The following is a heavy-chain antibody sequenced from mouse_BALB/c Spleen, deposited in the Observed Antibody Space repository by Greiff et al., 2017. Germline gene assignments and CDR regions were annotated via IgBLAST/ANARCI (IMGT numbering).Heavy chain of an antibody. CDR1: GYSFTSYW. CDR2: IYPGNSDT. V-gene: IGHV1-5*01. J-gene: IGHJ1*01. D-gene: IGHD1-1*01. Sequence: VQLQQSGTVLARPGASVKMSCKASGYSFTSYWMHWVKQRPGQGLEWIGAIYPGNSDTSYNQKFKGKAKLTAVTSASTAYMELSSLTNEDSAVYYCTRRHYYGSSSDFDVWGAGTTVTVSS. CDR3: TRRHYYGSSSDFDV.